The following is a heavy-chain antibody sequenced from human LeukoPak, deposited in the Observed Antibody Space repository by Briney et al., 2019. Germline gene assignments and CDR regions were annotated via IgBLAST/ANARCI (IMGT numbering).Heavy chain of an antibody. CDR1: GGTFSSYA. CDR2: IIPILGIA. J-gene: IGHJ3*02. D-gene: IGHD2-2*01. V-gene: IGHV1-69*04. CDR3: ASRSSNGAFDI. Sequence: SVEVSCKASGGTFSSYAISWVRQAPGQGLEWMGRIIPILGIANYAQKFQGRVTITADKSTRTAYMELSSLRSEDTAVYYCASRSSNGAFDIWGQGTMVTVSS.